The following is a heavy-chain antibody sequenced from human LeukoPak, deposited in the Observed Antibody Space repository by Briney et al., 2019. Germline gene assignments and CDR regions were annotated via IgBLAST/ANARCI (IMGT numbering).Heavy chain of an antibody. V-gene: IGHV3-30-3*01. D-gene: IGHD3-22*01. Sequence: PGGSLRLSCAASGFTFSSYAMHWVRQAPGKGLEWVAVISYDGSNKYYADSVKGRFTISRDNSKNTLYLQMNSLRAEDTAVYYCARGDYYDRMKPFDYWGQGTLVTVSS. CDR1: GFTFSSYA. CDR3: ARGDYYDRMKPFDY. CDR2: ISYDGSNK. J-gene: IGHJ4*02.